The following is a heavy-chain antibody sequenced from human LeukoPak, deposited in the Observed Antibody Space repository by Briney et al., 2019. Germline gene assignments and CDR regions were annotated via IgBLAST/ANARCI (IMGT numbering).Heavy chain of an antibody. CDR3: VKDILSGYYGDY. CDR1: GFSFSSYA. V-gene: IGHV3-64D*06. Sequence: GGSLRLSCSASGFSFSSYAMHWVRQAPRKGLEYVSSISSNGGPTYYADSVRGRFTISRDNSKNTLYLQMSSLRAEDTAVYYCVKDILSGYYGDYWGQGTLVTVSS. D-gene: IGHD3-22*01. J-gene: IGHJ4*02. CDR2: ISSNGGPT.